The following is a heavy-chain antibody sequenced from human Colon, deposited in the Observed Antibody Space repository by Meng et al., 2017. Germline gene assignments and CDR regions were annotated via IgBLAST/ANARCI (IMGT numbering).Heavy chain of an antibody. J-gene: IGHJ4*02. CDR1: GFTFSNSG. CDR2: IWNDGSEE. CDR3: AKNSGGARFYFAN. V-gene: IGHV3-33*06. Sequence: GESLKTSCAASGFTFSNSGMHWVRQAPGKGLEWVAVIWNDGSEEYYADSVKGRFTISRDNSKNILYVQMNRLRVQDTDVFYCAKNSGGARFYFANWGQGTLVTVSS. D-gene: IGHD4-23*01.